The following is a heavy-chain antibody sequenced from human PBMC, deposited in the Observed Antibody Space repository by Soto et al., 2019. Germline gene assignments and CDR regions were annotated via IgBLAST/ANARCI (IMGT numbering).Heavy chain of an antibody. V-gene: IGHV1-8*01. CDR1: GYTFTNYD. CDR2: MKPNSGNT. J-gene: IGHJ5*02. Sequence: QVQLVQSGAEVKKPGASVKVSCKTSGYTFTNYDINWVRQATGQGLEWMGWMKPNSGNTGYAQNFQGRVTMTRDTSISTAYMELSSLRSEDTAVYYCARMAYDSDNTGNWFDPWGQGTLVNVSS. D-gene: IGHD3-22*01. CDR3: ARMAYDSDNTGNWFDP.